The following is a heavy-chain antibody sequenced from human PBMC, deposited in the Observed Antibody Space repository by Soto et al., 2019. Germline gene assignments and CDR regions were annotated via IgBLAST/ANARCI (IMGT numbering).Heavy chain of an antibody. V-gene: IGHV3-72*01. CDR2: TRNKANSYTT. CDR3: ARVFGSSWFQAFFDY. Sequence: GGSLRLSCAASGFTFSDHYMDWVRQAPGKGLEWVGRTRNKANSYTTEYAASVKGRFTISRDDSKNSLFLQMNSLKTEDTAVYYCARVFGSSWFQAFFDYWGQGSLVTVSS. CDR1: GFTFSDHY. D-gene: IGHD6-13*01. J-gene: IGHJ4*02.